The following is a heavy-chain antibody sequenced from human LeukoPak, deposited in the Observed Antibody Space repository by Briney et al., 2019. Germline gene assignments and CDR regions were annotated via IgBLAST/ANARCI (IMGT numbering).Heavy chain of an antibody. CDR3: VRDRYYGSGSFYQMDI. Sequence: ASVKVSCKSSGYTFVACYMHWVRQAPGQGLEWMGWINPNSGGTHYEQKFQGRVTMTRDTSISTAYMELSRLRSDDTGVYYCVRDRYYGSGSFYQMDIWGQGTTVTVSS. J-gene: IGHJ6*02. V-gene: IGHV1-2*02. D-gene: IGHD3-10*01. CDR2: INPNSGGT. CDR1: GYTFVACY.